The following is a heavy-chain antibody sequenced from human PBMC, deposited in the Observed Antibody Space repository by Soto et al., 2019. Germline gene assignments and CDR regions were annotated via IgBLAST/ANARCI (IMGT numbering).Heavy chain of an antibody. CDR1: GYTFTSYG. V-gene: IGHV1-18*01. Sequence: EASVKVSCKASGYTFTSYGISWVRQAPGQGLEWMGWISAYNGNTNYAQKLQGRVTMTTDTSTSTAYMELRSLRSDDTAVYYCARADSSGYYWWNFDYWGQGTLVTGSS. CDR3: ARADSSGYYWWNFDY. D-gene: IGHD3-22*01. CDR2: ISAYNGNT. J-gene: IGHJ4*02.